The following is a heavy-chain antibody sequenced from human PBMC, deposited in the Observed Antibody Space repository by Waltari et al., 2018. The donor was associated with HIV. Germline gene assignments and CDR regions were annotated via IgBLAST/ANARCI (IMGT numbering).Heavy chain of an antibody. V-gene: IGHV1-69*04. D-gene: IGHD6-13*01. CDR3: ARGAAAGNHFYYGMDV. Sequence: QVQLVQAGAEVKKPGSSVKVSCKASGGTFTSYGISWMRQAPGQGLEWMGRIIPIPGSTSYAQNFQGRDTLTADKSNSTAYMELRSLRSEDTAVYYCARGAAAGNHFYYGMDVWGQGTTVTVSS. CDR2: IIPIPGST. CDR1: GGTFTSYG. J-gene: IGHJ6*02.